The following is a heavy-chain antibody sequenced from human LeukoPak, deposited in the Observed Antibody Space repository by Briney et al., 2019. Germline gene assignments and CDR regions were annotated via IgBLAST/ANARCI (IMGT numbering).Heavy chain of an antibody. CDR3: ARSTSFRGVITEPFDY. D-gene: IGHD3-10*01. CDR2: IYTSGST. Sequence: SETLSLTCTVSGGSISSYYWSWIRQPAGKGLEWIGRIYTSGSTNYNPSLKSRVTMSVDTSKNQFPLKLSSVTAADTAVYYCARSTSFRGVITEPFDYWGQGTLVTVSS. CDR1: GGSISSYY. J-gene: IGHJ4*02. V-gene: IGHV4-4*07.